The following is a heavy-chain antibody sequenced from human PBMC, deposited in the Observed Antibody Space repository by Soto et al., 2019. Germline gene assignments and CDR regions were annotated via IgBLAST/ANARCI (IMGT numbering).Heavy chain of an antibody. D-gene: IGHD3-22*01. CDR1: GFNFSTYA. Sequence: PGGSLRLSCAASGFNFSTYAMSWVRQAPGKGLEWVSGISENGGITYYADSVKGRFTISRDNSKNTLYLQMNSLRAEDTAVYYCANPIYYDSSGQVYWVQGTLVTVSS. CDR3: ANPIYYDSSGQVY. CDR2: ISENGGIT. V-gene: IGHV3-23*01. J-gene: IGHJ4*02.